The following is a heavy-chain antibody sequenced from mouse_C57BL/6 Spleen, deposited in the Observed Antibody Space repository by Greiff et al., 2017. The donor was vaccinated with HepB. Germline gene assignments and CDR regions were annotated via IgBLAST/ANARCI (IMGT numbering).Heavy chain of an antibody. CDR2: IDPSDSYT. Sequence: QVQLQQPGAELVMPGASVKLSCKASGYTFTSYWMHWVKQTPGQGLEWIGEIDPSDSYTNYNQKFKGKSTLTVDKSSSTTYMQLSSLTSEDSAVYYCATPLYYGSSYFDYWGQGTTLTVSS. CDR1: GYTFTSYW. J-gene: IGHJ2*01. V-gene: IGHV1-69*01. CDR3: ATPLYYGSSYFDY. D-gene: IGHD1-1*01.